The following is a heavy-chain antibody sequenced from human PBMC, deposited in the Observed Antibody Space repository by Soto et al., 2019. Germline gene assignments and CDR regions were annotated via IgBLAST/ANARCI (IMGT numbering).Heavy chain of an antibody. V-gene: IGHV3-23*01. Sequence: EVQLLESGGGLVQPGGSLRLSCAASGFTFSNYAMSWVRQAPGKGLEWVSAISGSGGSTYYADSVKGRFSISRDNSKNTLYLQMNSLRAEDTAVYYCAKGASGYYYYGMDVWGQGTTVTVSS. J-gene: IGHJ6*02. CDR1: GFTFSNYA. D-gene: IGHD3-10*01. CDR3: AKGASGYYYYGMDV. CDR2: ISGSGGST.